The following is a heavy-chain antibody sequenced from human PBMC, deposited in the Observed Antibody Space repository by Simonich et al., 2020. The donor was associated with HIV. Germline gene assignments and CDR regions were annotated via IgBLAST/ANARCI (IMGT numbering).Heavy chain of an antibody. J-gene: IGHJ4*02. CDR3: ARGAEGATTQSY. V-gene: IGHV4-34*01. CDR2: INHSGST. CDR1: GGSFSGYY. D-gene: IGHD1-26*01. Sequence: QVQPQQWGAGLLKPSENLSLTCAVYGGSFSGYYWGWIRQPPGKGLEWIGEINHSGSTNYNPSLKSRVTISVDTSKNQFSLKLSSVTAADTAVYYCARGAEGATTQSYWGQGTLVTVSS.